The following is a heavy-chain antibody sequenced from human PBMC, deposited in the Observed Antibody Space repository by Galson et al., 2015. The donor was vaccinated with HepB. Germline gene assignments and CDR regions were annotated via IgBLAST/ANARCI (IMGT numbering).Heavy chain of an antibody. Sequence: SLRLSCAASEFTVNTNHMSWVRQAPGKGLEWVAVIYSDDNTNYADSVKGRFTISRAKSENTLYLQMYSLGPEDTAVYYCARDQGDDYVNYYYYYGMDVWGQGTTVTVSS. CDR3: ARDQGDDYVNYYYYYGMDV. CDR1: EFTVNTNH. D-gene: IGHD4-17*01. J-gene: IGHJ6*02. CDR2: IYSDDNT. V-gene: IGHV3-66*02.